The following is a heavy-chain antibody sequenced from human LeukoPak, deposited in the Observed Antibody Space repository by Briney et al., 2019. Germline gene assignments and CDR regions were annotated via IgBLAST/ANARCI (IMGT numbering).Heavy chain of an antibody. CDR3: ATAAGDYGSFDY. V-gene: IGHV1-24*01. CDR1: GYTLTELS. J-gene: IGHJ4*02. D-gene: IGHD4-17*01. Sequence: GASVKVSCKVSGYTLTELSMHWVRQAPGKGLEWMGGFDPEDGETIYAQKFQGRVTMTEDTSTDTAYMELSSLRSEDMAVYYCATAAGDYGSFDYWGQGTLVTVSS. CDR2: FDPEDGET.